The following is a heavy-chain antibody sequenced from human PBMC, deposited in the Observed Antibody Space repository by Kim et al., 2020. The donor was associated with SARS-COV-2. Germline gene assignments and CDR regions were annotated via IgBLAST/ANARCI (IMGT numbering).Heavy chain of an antibody. Sequence: GGSLRLSCAASGFTFSDYYMSWIRQAPGKGLEWVSYISSSSSYTNYADSVKGRFTISRDNATKSLYLQMNSLRAEDTAVYYCARDHSTYYYDSSGYYRALTPEYYYYGMDVWGQGTTVTVSS. V-gene: IGHV3-11*05. CDR1: GFTFSDYY. CDR2: ISSSSSYT. CDR3: ARDHSTYYYDSSGYYRALTPEYYYYGMDV. D-gene: IGHD3-22*01. J-gene: IGHJ6*02.